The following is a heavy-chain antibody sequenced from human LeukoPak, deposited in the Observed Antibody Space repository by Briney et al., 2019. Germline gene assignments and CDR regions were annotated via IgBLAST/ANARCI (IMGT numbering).Heavy chain of an antibody. CDR3: ARDTTLDYGDYDAFDI. D-gene: IGHD4-17*01. J-gene: IGHJ3*02. CDR2: TYYRSKWYN. V-gene: IGHV6-1*01. CDR1: GDSVSSNSAA. Sequence: SQTLSLTRAISGDSVSSNSAAWNWIRQSPSRGLEWLGRTYYRSKWYNDYAVSVKSRITINPDTSKNQFSLQLNSVTPEDTAVYYCARDTTLDYGDYDAFDIWGQGTMVTVSS.